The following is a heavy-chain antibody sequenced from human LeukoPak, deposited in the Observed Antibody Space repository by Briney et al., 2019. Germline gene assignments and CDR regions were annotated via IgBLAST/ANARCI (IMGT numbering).Heavy chain of an antibody. CDR3: AKDTSYSYGYNALDY. V-gene: IGHV3-43D*03. CDR1: GFTFDDYA. D-gene: IGHD5-18*01. CDR2: ISWDGGST. Sequence: GGSLRLSCAASGFTFDDYAMHWVRQAPGKGLEWVSLISWDGGSTYYADSVKGRFTISRDNSKNSLYLQMNSLRAGDIALYYCAKDTSYSYGYNALDYWGQGTLVTVSS. J-gene: IGHJ4*02.